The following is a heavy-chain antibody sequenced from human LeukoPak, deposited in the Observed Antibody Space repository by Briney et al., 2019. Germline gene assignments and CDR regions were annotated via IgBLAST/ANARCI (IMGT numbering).Heavy chain of an antibody. CDR1: GFTFSSYS. CDR3: AREISGYDFWSGYLNPADY. CDR2: ISSSSSYI. J-gene: IGHJ4*02. V-gene: IGHV3-21*01. D-gene: IGHD3-3*01. Sequence: GGSLRPSCAASGFTFSSYSMNWVRQAPGKGLEWVSSISSSSSYIYYADSVKGRFTISRDNAKNSLYLQMNSLRAEDTAVYYCAREISGYDFWSGYLNPADYWGQGTLVTVSS.